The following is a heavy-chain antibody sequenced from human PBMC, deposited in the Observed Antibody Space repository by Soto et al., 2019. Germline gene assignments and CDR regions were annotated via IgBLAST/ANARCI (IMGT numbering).Heavy chain of an antibody. D-gene: IGHD3-10*01. CDR1: GFTFSTYW. CDR2: IKEDASEE. Sequence: EVQLVQSGGDLVQPGGSLRLSCVASGFTFSTYWMTWVRQAPGMGLEWVAGIKEDASEEVYVDSVKGRFSISRDNAKNPLYQQLTSLRAKATVVYYWATAIPSPFINFDSWGQGSLVTVSP. CDR3: ATAIPSPFINFDS. V-gene: IGHV3-7*01. J-gene: IGHJ4*02.